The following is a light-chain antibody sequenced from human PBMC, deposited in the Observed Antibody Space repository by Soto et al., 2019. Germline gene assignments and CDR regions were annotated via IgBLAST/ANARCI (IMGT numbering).Light chain of an antibody. CDR1: SSDVGGYNY. J-gene: IGLJ1*01. Sequence: QSALTQPRSVSGSPGQSVSISCTGTSSDVGGYNYVSWYQQHAGKAPKLMIYDVSKRPSGVPDRFSGSKSGNTASLTISGLQAEGEADYYCCSYAGSYSYVFGTGTKVTVL. V-gene: IGLV2-11*01. CDR3: CSYAGSYSYV. CDR2: DVS.